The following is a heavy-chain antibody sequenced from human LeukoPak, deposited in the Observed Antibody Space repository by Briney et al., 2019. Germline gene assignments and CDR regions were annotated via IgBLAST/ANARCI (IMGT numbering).Heavy chain of an antibody. D-gene: IGHD3-10*01. CDR1: GGSISSYY. J-gene: IGHJ3*02. CDR2: IYTSGST. Sequence: SETLSLTCTVSGGSISSYYWSWIRQPAGKGLEWIGRIYTSGSTNYNPSLKSRVTMSVDTSKNQFSLKLSSVTAADTAVYYCARWGSGSSSDAFDIWGQGTMVTVSS. CDR3: ARWGSGSSSDAFDI. V-gene: IGHV4-4*07.